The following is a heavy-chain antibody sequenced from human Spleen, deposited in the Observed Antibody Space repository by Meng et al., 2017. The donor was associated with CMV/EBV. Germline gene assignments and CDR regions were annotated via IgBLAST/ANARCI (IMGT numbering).Heavy chain of an antibody. CDR2: IYSGDRT. Sequence: GESLKISCAASGFTFSAYPMHWLRQAPGKGLEWVSLIYSGDRTYYADSVKGRFAISRDNLQNILYLQINSLRAEDTAVYYCARDLGVGGPEDYWGQGTLVTVSS. V-gene: IGHV3-53*01. J-gene: IGHJ4*02. D-gene: IGHD1-26*01. CDR3: ARDLGVGGPEDY. CDR1: GFTFSAYP.